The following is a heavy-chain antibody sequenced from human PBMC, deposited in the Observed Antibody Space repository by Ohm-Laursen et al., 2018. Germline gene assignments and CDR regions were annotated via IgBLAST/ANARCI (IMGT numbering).Heavy chain of an antibody. CDR2: INHSGST. CDR1: GGSFSGYY. V-gene: IGHV4-34*01. Sequence: GTLSLTCAVYGGSFSGYYWSWIRQPPGKGLEWIGEINHSGSTNYNPSLKSRVTISVDTSKNQFSLKLSSVTAADTAVYYCARFPLPPRSGWYYFDYWGQGTLVTVSS. J-gene: IGHJ4*02. D-gene: IGHD6-19*01. CDR3: ARFPLPPRSGWYYFDY.